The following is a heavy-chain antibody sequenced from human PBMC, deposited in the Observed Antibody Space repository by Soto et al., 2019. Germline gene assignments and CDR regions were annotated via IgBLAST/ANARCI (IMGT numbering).Heavy chain of an antibody. J-gene: IGHJ5*02. D-gene: IGHD3-16*02. CDR3: ARSYRGHYRFDP. V-gene: IGHV4-59*01. CDR2: IYYSGST. CDR1: GSSISSYY. Sequence: SETLSLTCTVSGSSISSYYWSWIRQPPGKGLEWIGYIYYSGSTNYNPSLKSRVTISVDTSKNQFSLKLSSVTAADTAVYYCARSYRGHYRFDPWGQGTLVTVSS.